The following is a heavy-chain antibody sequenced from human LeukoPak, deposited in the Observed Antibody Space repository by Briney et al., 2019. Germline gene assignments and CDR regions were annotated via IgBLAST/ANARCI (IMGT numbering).Heavy chain of an antibody. J-gene: IGHJ4*02. Sequence: GASVNVSCKASGYTFTSYGISWVRQAPGQGLEWMGWISAYNGNTNYAQKLQGRVTMTTDTSTSTAYMELRSLRSDDTAVYYCARVPAYDYVWGSYRHLDYWGQGTLVTVSS. V-gene: IGHV1-18*01. CDR1: GYTFTSYG. CDR2: ISAYNGNT. D-gene: IGHD3-16*02. CDR3: ARVPAYDYVWGSYRHLDY.